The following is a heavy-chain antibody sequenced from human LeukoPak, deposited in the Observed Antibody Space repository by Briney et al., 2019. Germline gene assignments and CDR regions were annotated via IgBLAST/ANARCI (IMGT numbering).Heavy chain of an antibody. CDR2: ISGSGGST. Sequence: GGSLRLSCAASGFTFSSYAMSWGRQAPGKGLEWVSAISGSGGSTYYADSVKGRFTISRDNSKNTLYLQMNSLRAEDTAVYHCAKGEVRAAAGTGFDYWGQGTLVTVSS. J-gene: IGHJ4*02. CDR3: AKGEVRAAAGTGFDY. D-gene: IGHD6-13*01. CDR1: GFTFSSYA. V-gene: IGHV3-23*01.